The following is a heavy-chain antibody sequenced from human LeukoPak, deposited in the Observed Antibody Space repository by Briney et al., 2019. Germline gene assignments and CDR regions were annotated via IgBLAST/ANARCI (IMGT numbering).Heavy chain of an antibody. CDR3: AKELVTMVRGVSGDYYYGMDV. CDR2: ITASGTTT. CDR1: GMTFRMCA. V-gene: IGHV3-23*01. Sequence: PGGSLRLSCEGSGMTFRMCAMSWVRQAPGKGLEWVSSITASGTTTYYADSVKGRFTISRDNSKNTLYLQMNSLRAEDTAVYYCAKELVTMVRGVSGDYYYGMDVWGQGTTVTVSS. D-gene: IGHD3-10*01. J-gene: IGHJ6*02.